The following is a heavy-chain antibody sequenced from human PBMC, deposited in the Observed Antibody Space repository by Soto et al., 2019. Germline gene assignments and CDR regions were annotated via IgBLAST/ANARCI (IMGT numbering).Heavy chain of an antibody. J-gene: IGHJ4*02. CDR3: ARDSLSGSYYLDY. CDR2: IWYDGSIK. CDR1: GFTFSDCG. Sequence: GGSLRLSFAASGFTFSDCGMHWVRQAPGKGLEWVAVIWYDGSIKYYGDSVKGRFTISRDNSKNTLYLQMNSLRAEDTAVFYCARDSLSGSYYLDYWGQGTPVTASS. V-gene: IGHV3-33*01. D-gene: IGHD1-26*01.